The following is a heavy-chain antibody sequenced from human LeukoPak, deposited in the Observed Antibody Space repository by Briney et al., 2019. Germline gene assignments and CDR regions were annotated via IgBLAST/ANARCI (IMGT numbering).Heavy chain of an antibody. V-gene: IGHV1-18*01. CDR2: ISGYNDNT. Sequence: GASVKVSCKASGYTFSSYGITWVRQAPGQGLEWMGWISGYNDNTNYAQKLQGRVTMTTDTSTSTAYMELRSLRSDDTAVYYCARRTSDDFWSGYSHAYYYYYMDVWGKGTTVTVSS. D-gene: IGHD3-3*01. CDR3: ARRTSDDFWSGYSHAYYYYYMDV. J-gene: IGHJ6*03. CDR1: GYTFSSYG.